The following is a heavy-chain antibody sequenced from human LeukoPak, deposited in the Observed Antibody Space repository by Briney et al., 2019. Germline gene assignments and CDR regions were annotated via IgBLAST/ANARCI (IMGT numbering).Heavy chain of an antibody. CDR3: ARGSYYSDSSGYSTYHYYYMDV. J-gene: IGHJ6*03. Sequence: SETLSLTCTVSGSSISSYYWNWIQQPPGKGLEWIGYIYYSGSTNYNPSLKSRVTISVDTSKNQFSLKLSSVTAADTAVYFCARGSYYSDSSGYSTYHYYYMDVWGKGTTVTVSS. CDR2: IYYSGST. CDR1: GSSISSYY. V-gene: IGHV4-59*01. D-gene: IGHD3-22*01.